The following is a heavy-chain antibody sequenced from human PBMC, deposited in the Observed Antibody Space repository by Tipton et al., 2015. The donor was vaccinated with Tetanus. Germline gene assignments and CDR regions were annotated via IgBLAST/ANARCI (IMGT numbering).Heavy chain of an antibody. D-gene: IGHD2-15*01. V-gene: IGHV4-59*01. CDR3: ARAGYRYDVGYDV. CDR1: GASITSFF. J-gene: IGHJ3*01. Sequence: TLSLTCNVSGASITSFFWNWLRQSPGKGLEWIGDVHFTGSATYNPSLKSRVTLSLDTSMSLFSLNLTSVTAADTAPYYCARAGYRYDVGYDVWGQGTLVTVSS. CDR2: VHFTGSA.